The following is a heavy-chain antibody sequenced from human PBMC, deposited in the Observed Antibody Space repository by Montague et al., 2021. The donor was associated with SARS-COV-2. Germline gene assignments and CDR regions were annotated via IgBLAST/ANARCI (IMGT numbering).Heavy chain of an antibody. CDR3: ARGMIRGVTTPFDY. J-gene: IGHJ4*02. D-gene: IGHD3-10*01. CDR1: SGSIISSGYY. Sequence: SETLSLTCSVSSGSIISSGYYWGWIRQPPGEELEWIGNIYYSGTTYYXPSLQSRGTISVDTSKNHLSLRLSSVTAAGTAVYFCARGMIRGVTTPFDYWGQGSQVTVSS. CDR2: IYYSGTT. V-gene: IGHV4-39*02.